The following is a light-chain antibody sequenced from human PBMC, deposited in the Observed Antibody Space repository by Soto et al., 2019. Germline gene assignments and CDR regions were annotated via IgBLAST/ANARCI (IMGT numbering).Light chain of an antibody. CDR2: DVS. J-gene: IGLJ2*01. Sequence: QSALTQPASVSGSPGQSITISCTGTSSDVGDYNSVSWYQQHPGKAPKLIIYDVSNRPSGVSNRFSGSKSGNTASLTISGLQAEDEADYYCNSYTSSSTVFGGGTKVTVL. CDR3: NSYTSSSTV. CDR1: SSDVGDYNS. V-gene: IGLV2-14*01.